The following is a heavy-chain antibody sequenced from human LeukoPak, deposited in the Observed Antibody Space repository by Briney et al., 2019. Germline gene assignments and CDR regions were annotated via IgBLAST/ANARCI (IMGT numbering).Heavy chain of an antibody. CDR3: ARQYNSGWYFSDY. D-gene: IGHD6-19*01. CDR1: GDSISSGSFY. V-gene: IGHV4-39*01. CDR2: IYYSGST. J-gene: IGHJ4*02. Sequence: SETLSLTCIVSGDSISSGSFYWGWIRQPPGQGLEWIGTIYYSGSTYYNPSLKSRVTISVDTSKNQFSLKLSSVTAADTAVYYCARQYNSGWYFSDYWGQGTLVTVSS.